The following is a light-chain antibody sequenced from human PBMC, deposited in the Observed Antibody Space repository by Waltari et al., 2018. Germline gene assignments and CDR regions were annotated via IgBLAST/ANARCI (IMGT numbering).Light chain of an antibody. CDR3: QQRRNWPLT. CDR2: DTS. Sequence: DIVLTQSPAILSLSPGERASLSCRASQSVTNYLAWYQQKPGQAPRLLIYDTSNRATGIPARFSGSGFATDFTLTISNLEPDDFAVYYCQQRRNWPLTFGGGTKVEIK. V-gene: IGKV3-11*01. CDR1: QSVTNY. J-gene: IGKJ4*01.